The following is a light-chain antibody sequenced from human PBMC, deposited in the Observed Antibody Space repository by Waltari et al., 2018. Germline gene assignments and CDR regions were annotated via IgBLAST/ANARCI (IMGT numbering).Light chain of an antibody. CDR3: CSYAGSYTPWV. CDR1: RSDVGGYNF. V-gene: IGLV2-11*01. CDR2: SVN. J-gene: IGLJ3*02. Sequence: QSALTQPRSVSGSPGQSVTISCTGTRSDVGGYNFVSRYQQHPGKAPKLIVYSVNKRPSGVPDRFSGSKSGNTASLTISGLQAEDEADYYCCSYAGSYTPWVFGGGTKVTVL.